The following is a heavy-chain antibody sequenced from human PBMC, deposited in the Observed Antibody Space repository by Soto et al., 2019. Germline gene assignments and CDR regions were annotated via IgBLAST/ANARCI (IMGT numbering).Heavy chain of an antibody. CDR3: ARDRITICGVVNLDY. Sequence: QVQLVQSGAEVKKPGASVKVSCKASGYTFTSYAMHWVRQAPGQRLEWMGWINAGNGNTKYSQKFQGRVTITRDTSASTAYMELSSLRAEDTAVYYCARDRITICGVVNLDYWGQGTLVTVSS. CDR2: INAGNGNT. D-gene: IGHD3-3*01. CDR1: GYTFTSYA. J-gene: IGHJ4*02. V-gene: IGHV1-3*01.